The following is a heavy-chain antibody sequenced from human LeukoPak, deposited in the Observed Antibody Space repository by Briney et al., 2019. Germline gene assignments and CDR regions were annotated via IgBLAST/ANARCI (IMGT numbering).Heavy chain of an antibody. J-gene: IGHJ4*02. CDR1: GFTFTDYA. CDR2: NSASGSTT. Sequence: GGSLRLSCAASGFTFTDYAMGWVRQAPGQGLEWASTNSASGSTTYYADSVRGRFTISRDNSKNTLSLQMSSLRAEDTAVYYCAKARTPYNSGFDYWGQGTLVAVSS. V-gene: IGHV3-23*01. D-gene: IGHD6-19*01. CDR3: AKARTPYNSGFDY.